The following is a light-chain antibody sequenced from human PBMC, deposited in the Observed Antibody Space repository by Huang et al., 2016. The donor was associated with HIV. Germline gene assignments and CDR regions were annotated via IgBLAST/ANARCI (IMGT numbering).Light chain of an antibody. Sequence: EIVMTQSPATLSVSPGERATLSCRASQSVVSNLAWYQQKPGQAPRLLIFGAYNRATGIAGRFSGSGSGTEFTLSISSLKSEDSAIYYCQQYNNWPRTFGQGTKVEIK. CDR2: GAY. J-gene: IGKJ1*01. CDR1: QSVVSN. V-gene: IGKV3-15*01. CDR3: QQYNNWPRT.